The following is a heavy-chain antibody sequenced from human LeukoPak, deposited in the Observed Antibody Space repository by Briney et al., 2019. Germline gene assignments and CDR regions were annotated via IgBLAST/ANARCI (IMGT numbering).Heavy chain of an antibody. CDR3: ARDAAVAGLFDP. Sequence: GSLRLSCAASGFTFSIYWMSWVRQAPGRGLGGVANIKEDGSEKYYVDSVKGRFTISRDNAQNSLYLQMNSLRAEDTAVYYCARDAAVAGLFDPWGQGTLVTVSS. CDR2: IKEDGSEK. D-gene: IGHD6-19*01. J-gene: IGHJ5*02. V-gene: IGHV3-7*03. CDR1: GFTFSIYW.